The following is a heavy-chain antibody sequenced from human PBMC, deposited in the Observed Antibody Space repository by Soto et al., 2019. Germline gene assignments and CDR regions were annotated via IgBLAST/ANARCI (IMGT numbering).Heavy chain of an antibody. CDR2: ISYDGSNK. D-gene: IGHD6-6*01. J-gene: IGHJ6*02. Sequence: GGSLRLSCAASGFTFSSYGMHWVRQAPGKGLEWVAVISYDGSNKYYADSVKGRFTISRDNSKNTLYLQMNSLRAEDTAVYYCAKSKIAARLYYYGMDVWGQGTTVTV. CDR3: AKSKIAARLYYYGMDV. V-gene: IGHV3-30*18. CDR1: GFTFSSYG.